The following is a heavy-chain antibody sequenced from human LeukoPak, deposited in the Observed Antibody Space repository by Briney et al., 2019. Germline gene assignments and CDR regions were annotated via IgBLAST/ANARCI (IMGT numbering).Heavy chain of an antibody. CDR2: IIPIFGIA. CDR1: GGTFSSYA. V-gene: IGHV1-69*04. Sequence: SVKVSRKASGGTFSSYAISWVRQAPGQGLEWMGRIIPIFGIANYAQKFQGRVTITADKSTSTAYMELSSLRSEDTAVYYCARDVSIAAQSPPGRYWGQGTLVTVSS. CDR3: ARDVSIAAQSPPGRY. J-gene: IGHJ4*02. D-gene: IGHD6-6*01.